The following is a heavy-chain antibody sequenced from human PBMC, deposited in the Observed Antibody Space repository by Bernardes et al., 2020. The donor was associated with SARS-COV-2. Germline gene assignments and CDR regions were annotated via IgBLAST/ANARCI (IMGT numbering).Heavy chain of an antibody. CDR3: ASFRYDRGRDY. CDR1: DGSITNYF. CDR2: VYDSGST. J-gene: IGHJ4*02. V-gene: IGHV4-59*01. Sequence: SETLSLTCTVSDGSITNYFWSWIRQPPGKGLEWIGYVYDSGSTNYNPSLKSRVSISVDTSKNQFSLNLSSVTTADTAVYYCASFRYDRGRDYWGQGTLVTVSS. D-gene: IGHD3-10*02.